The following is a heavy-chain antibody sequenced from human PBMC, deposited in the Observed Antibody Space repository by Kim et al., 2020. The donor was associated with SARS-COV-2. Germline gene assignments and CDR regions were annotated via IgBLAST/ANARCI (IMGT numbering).Heavy chain of an antibody. V-gene: IGHV5-10-1*01. Sequence: GESLKISCKGSGYSFTSYWISWVRQMPGKGLEWMGRIDPSDSYTNYSPSFQGHVTISADKSISTAYLQWSSLKASDTAMYYCARDAGYCSGGSCAYGMDVWGHGTTVTVSS. D-gene: IGHD2-15*01. CDR2: IDPSDSYT. CDR1: GYSFTSYW. J-gene: IGHJ6*02. CDR3: ARDAGYCSGGSCAYGMDV.